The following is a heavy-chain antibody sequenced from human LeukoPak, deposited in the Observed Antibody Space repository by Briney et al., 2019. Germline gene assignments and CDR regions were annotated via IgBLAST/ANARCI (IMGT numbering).Heavy chain of an antibody. D-gene: IGHD3-16*01. CDR2: ISYDGSNK. CDR1: GFTFSSYG. J-gene: IGHJ4*02. V-gene: IGHV3-30*03. CDR3: ARRDPSKGWGAPGVDY. Sequence: PGRSLRLSCAASGFTFSSYGMHWVRQAPGKGLEWVAVISYDGSNKYYADSVKGRFTISRDNSKNTLYLRMNSLRAEDTAVYYCARRDPSKGWGAPGVDYWGQGTLVTVSS.